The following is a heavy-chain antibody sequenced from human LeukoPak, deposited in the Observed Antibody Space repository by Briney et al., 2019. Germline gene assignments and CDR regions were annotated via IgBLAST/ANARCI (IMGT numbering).Heavy chain of an antibody. CDR1: GGSISSYY. Sequence: SGTLSLTCTVSGGSISSYYWSWIRQPPGKGLEWIGYIYHSGSTNYNPSLKSRVTISLDMSENQFSLKLSSVTAADTAVYYCARYTTRVGYSYPFDPWGQGTLVTVSS. CDR3: ARYTTRVGYSYPFDP. J-gene: IGHJ5*02. V-gene: IGHV4-59*01. D-gene: IGHD5-18*01. CDR2: IYHSGST.